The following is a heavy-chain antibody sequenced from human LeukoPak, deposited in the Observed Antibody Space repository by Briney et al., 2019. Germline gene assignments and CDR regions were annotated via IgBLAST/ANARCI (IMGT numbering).Heavy chain of an antibody. V-gene: IGHV4-4*07. CDR2: ISRSGST. CDR1: SGSISHYY. D-gene: IGHD6-13*01. Sequence: SETLSLTCTVSSGSISHYYWAWIRQPAGKGLEWIGRISRSGSTNYNPSLKSRVTMSVDTSKNQFSLKLSSVTAADTAVYYCARSSYSSSWYFIDYWGQGTLVTVSS. J-gene: IGHJ4*02. CDR3: ARSSYSSSWYFIDY.